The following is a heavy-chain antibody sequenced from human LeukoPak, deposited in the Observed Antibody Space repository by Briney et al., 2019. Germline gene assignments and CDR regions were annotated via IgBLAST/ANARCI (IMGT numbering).Heavy chain of an antibody. Sequence: PSETLSLTCTVSGGSISSYYWSWIRQPPGKGLEWIGCIYYSGSTNYNPSLKSRVTISVDTSKNQFSLKLSSVTAADTAVYYCARGSIAAAGTPFDYWGQGTLVTVSS. D-gene: IGHD6-13*01. V-gene: IGHV4-59*01. CDR3: ARGSIAAAGTPFDY. J-gene: IGHJ4*02. CDR1: GGSISSYY. CDR2: IYYSGST.